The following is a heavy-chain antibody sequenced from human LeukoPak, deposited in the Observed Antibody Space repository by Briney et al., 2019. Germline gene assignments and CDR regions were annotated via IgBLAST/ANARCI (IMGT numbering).Heavy chain of an antibody. CDR1: ELTFSHYG. Sequence: PGGSLRLSCTASELTFSHYGMHWVRQAPGKGLEWVTFIRFDGSNTYYGDSVKGRFTISRDNAKRTLYLQMNSLRPEDTAVYYCAKGLPFDGSTYFDDWGQGSLVTVSS. V-gene: IGHV3-30*02. CDR2: IRFDGSNT. J-gene: IGHJ4*02. D-gene: IGHD3-22*01. CDR3: AKGLPFDGSTYFDD.